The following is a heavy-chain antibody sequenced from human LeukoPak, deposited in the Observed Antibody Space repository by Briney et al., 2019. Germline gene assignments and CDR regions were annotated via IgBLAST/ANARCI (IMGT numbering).Heavy chain of an antibody. CDR3: ARDPILSSGYFAFSHY. V-gene: IGHV3-23*01. J-gene: IGHJ4*02. CDR1: GFTFSSYA. CDR2: ISGSGGST. D-gene: IGHD3-22*01. Sequence: GGSLRLSCAASGFTFSSYAMSWVRQAPGKGLEWVSAISGSGGSTYYADSVKGRFTISRDNSKNTLYLQMNSLRAEDTAVYYCARDPILSSGYFAFSHYWGQGTLVTVSS.